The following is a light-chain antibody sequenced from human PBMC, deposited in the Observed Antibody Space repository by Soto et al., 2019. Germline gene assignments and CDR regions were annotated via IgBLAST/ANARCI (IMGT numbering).Light chain of an antibody. Sequence: DIQMTQSQSSLSASVGDRVTITCRASQSISTYLHWYQQKPGKAPKLLIYAASNLQSGVPSRFSASRSGTDFTLTLNSLQPEDFATDYCQQGYSTPWTFGQGTLVEGK. V-gene: IGKV1-39*01. J-gene: IGKJ1*01. CDR3: QQGYSTPWT. CDR2: AAS. CDR1: QSISTY.